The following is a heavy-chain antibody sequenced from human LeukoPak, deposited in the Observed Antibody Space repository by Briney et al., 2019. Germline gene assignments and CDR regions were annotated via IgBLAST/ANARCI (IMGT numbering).Heavy chain of an antibody. CDR1: GFTFDDYA. CDR2: ISWNSGSI. CDR3: AKDIDGSRGY. D-gene: IGHD3-10*01. V-gene: IGHV3-9*01. J-gene: IGHJ4*02. Sequence: GGSLRLSCAASGFTFDDYAMHWVRQAPGKGLEWVSGISWNSGSIGYADSVKGRFTISRDNAKNSLYLQMNSLRAEDTALYYCAKDIDGSRGYWGQGTLVTVSS.